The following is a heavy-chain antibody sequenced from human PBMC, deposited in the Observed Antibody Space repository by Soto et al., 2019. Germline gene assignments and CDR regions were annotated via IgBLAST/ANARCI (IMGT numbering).Heavy chain of an antibody. V-gene: IGHV3-15*01. CDR1: GFTLSNAW. Sequence: GGSLRLSCAASGFTLSNAWVSWVRQAPGKGLEWVGRIKNKMEGGTTDYAAPVKGRFTISRDDSKSMWYLQMNSLITYDTAVQYGAINFNFYYWGQGTLVTVS. D-gene: IGHD3-9*01. CDR2: IKNKMEGGTT. CDR3: AINFNFYY. J-gene: IGHJ4*02.